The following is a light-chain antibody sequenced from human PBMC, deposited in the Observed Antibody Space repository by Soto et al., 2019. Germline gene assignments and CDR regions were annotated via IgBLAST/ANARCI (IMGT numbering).Light chain of an antibody. V-gene: IGKV3-15*01. Sequence: EIVVTQSPATLSVSPGERATLSCRASQGVSSNLGWYQHKPGQAPRLLIYGASTRATGIPARFSGSGSGTEFTLTISSLQSEDFAVYYCQQYNNWWTFGQGTKVDI. CDR3: QQYNNWWT. CDR2: GAS. J-gene: IGKJ1*01. CDR1: QGVSSN.